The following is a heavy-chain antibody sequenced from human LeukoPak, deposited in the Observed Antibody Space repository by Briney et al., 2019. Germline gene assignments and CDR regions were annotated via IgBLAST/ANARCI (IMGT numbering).Heavy chain of an antibody. CDR3: AGRAYCGGDCYFPPDY. V-gene: IGHV1-18*01. Sequence: ASVKVSCKASGYTFTSYGISWVRQAPGQGLEWMGWISAYNGNTNYAQKLQGRVTMTTDTSTSTAYMELRSLRSDDTAVYYCAGRAYCGGDCYFPPDYWGQGTQVTVSS. J-gene: IGHJ4*02. CDR2: ISAYNGNT. D-gene: IGHD2-21*02. CDR1: GYTFTSYG.